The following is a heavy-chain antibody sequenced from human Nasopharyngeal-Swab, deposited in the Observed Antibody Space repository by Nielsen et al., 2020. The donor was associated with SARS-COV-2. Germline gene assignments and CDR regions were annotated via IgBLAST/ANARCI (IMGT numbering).Heavy chain of an antibody. Sequence: KVSCKASGFSITYRFLHWMRQAPGQALEWMGWITPFNGNAKYAQKFQGRVSITRDGSRTTASLELSSLRPDDTAMYFCASGQCINGVCNPTDGLDVWGKGTSVTVS. J-gene: IGHJ6*03. CDR3: ASGQCINGVCNPTDGLDV. CDR2: ITPFNGNA. CDR1: GFSITYRF. V-gene: IGHV1-45*02. D-gene: IGHD2-8*01.